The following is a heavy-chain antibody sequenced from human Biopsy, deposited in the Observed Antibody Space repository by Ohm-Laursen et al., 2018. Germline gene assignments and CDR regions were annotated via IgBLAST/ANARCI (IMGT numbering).Heavy chain of an antibody. V-gene: IGHV3-73*01. CDR1: GFNLSAFA. CDR2: TKKKSNNDAT. D-gene: IGHD5-12*01. CDR3: TRSAGYGYDY. Sequence: GSLRPSCAASGFNLSAFALHWVRQASGRGLEWVGRTKKKSNNDATAYAESMKGRFSIFRDDSKSTSFLQMDSLKIEDTAVYFCTRSAGYGYDYWGQGILVTVSS. J-gene: IGHJ4*02.